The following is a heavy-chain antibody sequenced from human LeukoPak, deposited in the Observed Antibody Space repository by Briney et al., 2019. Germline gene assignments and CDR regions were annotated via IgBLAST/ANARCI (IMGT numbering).Heavy chain of an antibody. Sequence: GRSLRLSCAASGFTFDDYAIHGVRQAPGKGLEWVSGISWNSGSIGYADSVKGRFTISRDNAKNSLYLQMNSLRAEDTALYYCAKDIAGAVAGNFDYWGQGTLVTVSS. CDR1: GFTFDDYA. J-gene: IGHJ4*02. D-gene: IGHD6-19*01. V-gene: IGHV3-9*01. CDR3: AKDIAGAVAGNFDY. CDR2: ISWNSGSI.